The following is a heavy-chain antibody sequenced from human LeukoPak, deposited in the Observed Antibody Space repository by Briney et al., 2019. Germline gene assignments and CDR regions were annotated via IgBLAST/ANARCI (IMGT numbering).Heavy chain of an antibody. V-gene: IGHV3-15*01. CDR3: TALWGFAFDI. J-gene: IGHJ3*02. D-gene: IGHD7-27*01. CDR1: GFTFSNAW. CDR2: IKSKTDGGTI. Sequence: PGGSLRLSCAASGFTFSNAWMSWVRQAPEKGLEWVGRIKSKTDGGTIDYAAPVKGRFTISRDDSKNTVSLQMNSLKTEDTAVYYCTALWGFAFDIWGQGTMVSVS.